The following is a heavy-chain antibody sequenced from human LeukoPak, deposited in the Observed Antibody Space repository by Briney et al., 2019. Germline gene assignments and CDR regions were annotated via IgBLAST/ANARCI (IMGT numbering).Heavy chain of an antibody. V-gene: IGHV1-46*01. CDR3: ARGKEMATITGGPDY. Sequence: ASVKVSCKASGYTFISYYMHWLRQAPGQGPEWMGIINPTGGSTSYAQKFRGRVTMTRDTSTTTVYMELTSLKSDDTAVYYCARGKEMATITGGPDYWGQGTLVTVSS. CDR2: INPTGGST. CDR1: GYTFISYY. J-gene: IGHJ4*02. D-gene: IGHD5-24*01.